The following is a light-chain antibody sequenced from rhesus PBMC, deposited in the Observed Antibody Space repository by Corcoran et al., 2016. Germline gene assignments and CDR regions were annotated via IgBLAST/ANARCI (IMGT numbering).Light chain of an antibody. V-gene: IGKV1-32*02. CDR2: YTD. CDR1: QDISSY. CDR3: QQGNSYPLT. J-gene: IGKJ4*01. Sequence: DIQMSQSPSSLSASVGDRVTITCRASQDISSYLNWYQQKPGKAPKLLIFYTDSLPSGVPSRFSGTGTGTDFTLPISGLQPEDAATYYCQQGNSYPLTFGGGTQVELK.